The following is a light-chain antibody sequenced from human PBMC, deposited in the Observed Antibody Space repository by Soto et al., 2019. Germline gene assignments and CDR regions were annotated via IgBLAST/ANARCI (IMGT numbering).Light chain of an antibody. CDR3: CSSAPESTYV. Sequence: QSVLAQPASVSGSPGQSITISCTGTSDDVGAYNSVSWYQQPPHKAPQVILYKGTQWPSGVSSRFSGSTSGNAASLTISGLQADDEADYFCCSSAPESTYVFGTGTKVTVL. J-gene: IGLJ1*01. V-gene: IGLV2-23*01. CDR2: KGT. CDR1: SDDVGAYNS.